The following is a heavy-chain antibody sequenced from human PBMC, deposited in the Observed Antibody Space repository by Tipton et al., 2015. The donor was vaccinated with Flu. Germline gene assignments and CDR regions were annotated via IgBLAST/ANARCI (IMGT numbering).Heavy chain of an antibody. Sequence: SLRLSCEASGFTFYNAYLSWVRQAPGKGLEWVGRIKSRADGGTTDYPAPVQGRFTISRDDSKNTLYLEITSLKTEDTAVYYCATDGYWADYFAYWGQGALVTVSS. CDR2: IKSRADGGTT. CDR1: GFTFYNAY. D-gene: IGHD3-22*01. V-gene: IGHV3-15*01. CDR3: ATDGYWADYFAY. J-gene: IGHJ4*02.